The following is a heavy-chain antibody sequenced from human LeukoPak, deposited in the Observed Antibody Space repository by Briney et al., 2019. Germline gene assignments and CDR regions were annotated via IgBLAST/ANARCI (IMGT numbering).Heavy chain of an antibody. Sequence: PGGSLRLSCEASGFIFNHYAFHWVRQAPHKGLEWVAVIWSDGTNRYYADSVKGRFSIFRDDSQKRVFLQMNSLRAEDTAVYYCVRDAQRGFDYSNSLQYWGQGALVTVSS. CDR2: IWSDGTNR. CDR1: GFIFNHYA. D-gene: IGHD4-11*01. J-gene: IGHJ4*02. V-gene: IGHV3-33*01. CDR3: VRDAQRGFDYSNSLQY.